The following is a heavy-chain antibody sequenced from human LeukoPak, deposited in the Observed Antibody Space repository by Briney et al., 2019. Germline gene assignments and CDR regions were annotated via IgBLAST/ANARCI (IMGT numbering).Heavy chain of an antibody. CDR2: IYYNGRT. J-gene: IGHJ6*03. Sequence: PSETLSLTCTVSGGSISSYYWSWIRQPPGKGLEWIGYIYYNGRTTYNPSLKSRVTISVDTSKNQFSLKLSSVTAADTAVYYCARDRGERADFWSGYQPRDYYYYYMDVWGKGTTVTVSS. V-gene: IGHV4-59*01. D-gene: IGHD3-3*01. CDR3: ARDRGERADFWSGYQPRDYYYYYMDV. CDR1: GGSISSYY.